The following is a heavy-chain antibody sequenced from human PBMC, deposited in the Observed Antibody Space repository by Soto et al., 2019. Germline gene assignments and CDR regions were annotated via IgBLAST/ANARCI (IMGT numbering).Heavy chain of an antibody. CDR1: GYTFTSYD. J-gene: IGHJ6*02. D-gene: IGHD3-3*01. CDR3: ARVSSVWSGYYPFFYYYGMDV. Sequence: GASVKVSCKASGYTFTSYDINWVRQATGQGLEWMGWMNPNSGNTGYAQKFQGRVTMTRNTSISTAYMELSSLRSEDTAVYYCARVSSVWSGYYPFFYYYGMDVWGQGTTVTVSS. CDR2: MNPNSGNT. V-gene: IGHV1-8*01.